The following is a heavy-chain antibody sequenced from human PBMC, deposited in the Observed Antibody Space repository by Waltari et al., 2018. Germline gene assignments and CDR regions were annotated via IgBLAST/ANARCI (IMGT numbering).Heavy chain of an antibody. J-gene: IGHJ4*02. CDR2: IYYSGST. V-gene: IGHV4-30-4*08. CDR1: GGSISSGDYY. D-gene: IGHD3-22*01. CDR3: AREVDGGYYLNYFDY. Sequence: QVQLQESGPGLVKPSQTLSLTCTVSGGSISSGDYYWSWIRQPPGKGLEWIGYIYYSGSTYYNPSLKSRVTISVDTSKNQFSLKLSSVTAADTAVYYCAREVDGGYYLNYFDYWGQGTLVTVSS.